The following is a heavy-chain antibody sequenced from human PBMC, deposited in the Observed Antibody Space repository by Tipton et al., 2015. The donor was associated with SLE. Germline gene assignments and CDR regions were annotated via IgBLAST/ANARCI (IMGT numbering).Heavy chain of an antibody. J-gene: IGHJ3*02. CDR2: VYSSGST. D-gene: IGHD2-15*01. CDR1: GDSFNGYY. V-gene: IGHV4-59*01. Sequence: TLSLTCTVSGDSFNGYYWTWIRQPPGKGLEWVGYVYSSGSTEYNPPLKSRVTISGDPSKNQFSLRLTSLTAADTAVYYCARVVYSCSDAFDIWGRGTLVAVSA. CDR3: ARVVYSCSDAFDI.